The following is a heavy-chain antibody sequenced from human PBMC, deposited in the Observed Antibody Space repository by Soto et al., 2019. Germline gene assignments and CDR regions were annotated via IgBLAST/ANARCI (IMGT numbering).Heavy chain of an antibody. D-gene: IGHD6-19*01. CDR2: IYYSGST. CDR3: ARVLARGWYYWYFDL. CDR1: GGSISSYY. Sequence: SETLSLTCTVSGGSISSYYWSWIRQPPGKGLEWIGYIYYSGSTNYNPSLKSRVTISVDTSKNQFSLKLSSVTAADTAVYYCARVLARGWYYWYFDLWGRGTLVTVSS. J-gene: IGHJ2*01. V-gene: IGHV4-59*01.